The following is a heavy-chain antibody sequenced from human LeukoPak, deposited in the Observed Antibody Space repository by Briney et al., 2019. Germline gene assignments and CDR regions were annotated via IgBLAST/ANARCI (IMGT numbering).Heavy chain of an antibody. CDR1: GYSISSGYY. CDR2: IYHSGST. V-gene: IGHV4-38-2*01. J-gene: IGHJ5*02. Sequence: SETLSLTCAVSGYSISSGYYWGWIRQPPGKGLEWIGSIYHSGSTYYNPSLKSRVTISVDTSKNQFSLKLSSVTAADTAVYYCARGPRFCSGSDCYGWFDPWGQGTLVTVSS. CDR3: ARGPRFCSGSDCYGWFDP. D-gene: IGHD2-15*01.